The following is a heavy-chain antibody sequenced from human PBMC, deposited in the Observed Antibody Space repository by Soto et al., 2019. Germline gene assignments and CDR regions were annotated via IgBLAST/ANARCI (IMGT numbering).Heavy chain of an antibody. CDR2: TYYRSKWYN. D-gene: IGHD6-6*01. Sequence: PSQTLSLTCAISGDSVSSNSAAWNWIRQSPSRGLEWLGRTYYRSKWYNDYAVSVKSRITINPDTSKNQFSLQLNSVTPEDTAVYYCASSAYNSSSSAGLNRLDYWGQGTLVTVSS. V-gene: IGHV6-1*01. CDR3: ASSAYNSSSSAGLNRLDY. J-gene: IGHJ4*02. CDR1: GDSVSSNSAA.